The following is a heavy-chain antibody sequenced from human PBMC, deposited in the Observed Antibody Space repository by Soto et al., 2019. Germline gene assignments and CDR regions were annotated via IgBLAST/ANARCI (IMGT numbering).Heavy chain of an antibody. CDR1: GYTFTSYG. V-gene: IGHV1-18*01. CDR3: ARDYCSGGSCYNYAFDY. Sequence: ASVKVSCKASGYTFTSYGISWVRQAPGQGLEWMGWISAYNGNTNYAQKLQGRVTMTTDTSTSTAYMELRSLRSDDTAVYYCARDYCSGGSCYNYAFDYWGQGTLVTVSS. CDR2: ISAYNGNT. J-gene: IGHJ4*02. D-gene: IGHD2-15*01.